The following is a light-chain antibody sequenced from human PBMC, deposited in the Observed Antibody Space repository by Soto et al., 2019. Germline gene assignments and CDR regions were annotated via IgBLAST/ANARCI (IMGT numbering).Light chain of an antibody. CDR1: SSNIGAGYD. Sequence: QSVLTQPPSASGAPGQTVTISCTGSSSNIGAGYDVHWYQQLPGTAPKLLIYGNSNRPSGVPDRFSGSKSGTSASLAITGLQAEDEADYYCQSYASSLSGWVFGGGTKLTVL. CDR3: QSYASSLSGWV. V-gene: IGLV1-40*01. J-gene: IGLJ3*02. CDR2: GNS.